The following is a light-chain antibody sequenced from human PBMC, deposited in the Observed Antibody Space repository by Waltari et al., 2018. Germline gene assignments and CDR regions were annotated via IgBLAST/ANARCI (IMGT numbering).Light chain of an antibody. Sequence: QSALTQTATVSGSPGQSITIPCSGTSRDIGNYNLVSWYQQHPGKAPTLIIYDGNKRPSGVSHRFPGSKSGNTAFLTISGLQTADEADYYCCSYAGSAISVFGGGTKVTVL. CDR3: CSYAGSAISV. CDR1: SRDIGNYNL. CDR2: DGN. J-gene: IGLJ3*02. V-gene: IGLV2-23*01.